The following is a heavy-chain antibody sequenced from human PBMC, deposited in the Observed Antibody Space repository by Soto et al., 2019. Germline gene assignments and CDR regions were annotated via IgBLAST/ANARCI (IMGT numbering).Heavy chain of an antibody. D-gene: IGHD3-3*01. CDR2: ISYDGSNK. CDR1: GFTFSSYG. J-gene: IGHJ4*02. Sequence: QVQLVESGGGVVQPGRSLRLSCAASGFTFSSYGMHWVRQAPGKGLELVAVISYDGSNKYYADSVKGRFTISRDNSKNTLYLQMNSLRAEDTAVYYCAKDRIRFLEWFGSYFDYWGQGTLVTVSS. CDR3: AKDRIRFLEWFGSYFDY. V-gene: IGHV3-30*18.